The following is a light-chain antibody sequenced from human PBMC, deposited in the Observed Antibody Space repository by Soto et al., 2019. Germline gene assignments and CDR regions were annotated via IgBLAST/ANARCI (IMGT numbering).Light chain of an antibody. J-gene: IGLJ2*01. CDR1: SSDVGGYNY. CDR3: SSYTSSSYGV. Sequence: QSALTQPASVSGSPGQSITISCTGTSSDVGGYNYVSWYQQHPGKAPKLMIYEVSNRPSGVSNRFSGSKSGNTASLTISGLQAEDEADYYCSSYTSSSYGVVGGGTK. V-gene: IGLV2-14*01. CDR2: EVS.